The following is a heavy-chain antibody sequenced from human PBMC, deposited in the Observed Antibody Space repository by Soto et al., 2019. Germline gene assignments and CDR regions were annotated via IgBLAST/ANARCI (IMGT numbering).Heavy chain of an antibody. CDR3: ARDSIAVAGIGAFDI. V-gene: IGHV3-33*08. J-gene: IGHJ3*02. CDR1: GFTFSSYA. Sequence: VQLLESGGGLGQPGGSLRLSCAASGFTFSSYAMNWVRQAPGKGLEWVAVIWYDGSNKYYADSVKGRFTISRDNSKNTLYLQMNSLRAEDTAVYYCARDSIAVAGIGAFDIWGQGTMVTVSS. D-gene: IGHD6-19*01. CDR2: IWYDGSNK.